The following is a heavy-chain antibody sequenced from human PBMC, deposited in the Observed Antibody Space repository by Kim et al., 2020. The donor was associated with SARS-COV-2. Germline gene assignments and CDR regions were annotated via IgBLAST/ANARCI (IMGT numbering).Heavy chain of an antibody. CDR2: IYWDNDN. CDR3: AHSPSYNWFDA. CDR1: GFSLSTYGVS. J-gene: IGHJ5*02. Sequence: SGPTLVKPTQTLTLTCTFSGFSLSTYGVSVGWIRRAPGKALEWLAVIYWDNDNRLSPFLETRLTITRDTSKNQVVLTMTNMDVADTATYFCAHSPSYNWFDAWGQGILVTVSS. V-gene: IGHV2-5*02.